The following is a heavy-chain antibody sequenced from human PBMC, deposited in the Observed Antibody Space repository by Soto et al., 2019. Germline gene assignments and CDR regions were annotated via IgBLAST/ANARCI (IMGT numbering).Heavy chain of an antibody. V-gene: IGHV1-3*01. CDR3: ARDRCSSTSCSNWFDP. D-gene: IGHD2-2*01. Sequence: ASVKVSCKASGYTFTSYAMHWVRQAPGQRLEWMGWINAGNGNTKYSQKFQGRVTITRDTSASTAYMELSSLRSEDTAVYYWARDRCSSTSCSNWFDPWGQGTLVTVSS. CDR2: INAGNGNT. J-gene: IGHJ5*02. CDR1: GYTFTSYA.